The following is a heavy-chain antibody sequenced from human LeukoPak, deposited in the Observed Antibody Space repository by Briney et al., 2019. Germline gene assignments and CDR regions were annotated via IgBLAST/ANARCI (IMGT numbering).Heavy chain of an antibody. CDR1: GFTFSSYS. V-gene: IGHV3-21*01. CDR3: ARDIYGVAVAGNHFDY. D-gene: IGHD6-19*01. CDR2: ISSSSSYI. Sequence: GGSLRLSCAASGFTFSSYSMNWVRQAPGKGLEWVSSISSSSSYIYYADSVKGRFTISRDNAKNSLYLQMNSLRAEDTAVYYCARDIYGVAVAGNHFDYWGQGTLVTVSS. J-gene: IGHJ4*02.